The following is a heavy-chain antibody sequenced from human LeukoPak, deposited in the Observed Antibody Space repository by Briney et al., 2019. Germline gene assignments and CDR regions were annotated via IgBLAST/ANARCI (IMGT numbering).Heavy chain of an antibody. CDR1: GGSISSGSYY. Sequence: SETLSLTCTVSGGSISSGSYYWSWLRQPPGKRLEWFGYVSNIETTNYNPSLKSRVTISVYTSKNQFSLRLNSVTAADTAVYYCARPPHYYDTSGYSVWGQGTLVTVSS. V-gene: IGHV4-61*01. J-gene: IGHJ4*02. CDR3: ARPPHYYDTSGYSV. D-gene: IGHD3-22*01. CDR2: VSNIETT.